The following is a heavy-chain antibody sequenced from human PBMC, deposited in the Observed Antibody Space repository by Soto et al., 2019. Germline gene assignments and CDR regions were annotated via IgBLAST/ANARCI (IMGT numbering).Heavy chain of an antibody. D-gene: IGHD3-10*01. J-gene: IGHJ4*02. Sequence: PGGSLRLSCAVSGFTFSGSAMHWVRQASGKGLEWVGRIRSKANNYATAYAASVKGRFTISRDDSEHTAYLQLNSLKTDDAAMYYCCRGIWTFDYWGQGTLVTVSS. V-gene: IGHV3-73*01. CDR1: GFTFSGSA. CDR2: IRSKANNYAT. CDR3: CRGIWTFDY.